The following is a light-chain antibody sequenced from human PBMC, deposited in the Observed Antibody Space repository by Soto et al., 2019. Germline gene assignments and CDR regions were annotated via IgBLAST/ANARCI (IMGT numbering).Light chain of an antibody. J-gene: IGKJ1*01. CDR1: QSVSSRY. Sequence: EIILTQSPGTLSLSPGERATLSCRASQSVSSRYIAWYQQKPGQAPRLLIYAASSMATGLPDRFSGSGSGTDFTLTISRLEPEDFAVYYCQQYDDSLTWSFGQGTKVEIK. V-gene: IGKV3-20*01. CDR2: AAS. CDR3: QQYDDSLTWS.